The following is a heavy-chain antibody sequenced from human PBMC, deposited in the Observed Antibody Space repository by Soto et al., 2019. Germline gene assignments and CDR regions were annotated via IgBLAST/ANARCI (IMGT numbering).Heavy chain of an antibody. J-gene: IGHJ3*02. CDR1: GYMFRSYW. D-gene: IGHD1-26*01. CDR3: ARSRIVGASDSFDI. V-gene: IGHV5-51*01. Sequence: LTISCTGSGYMFRSYWIAWVRQMPGKGLEWMGLIYPGDSDTGYSPSFQGQVTISVDKSINTAHLQWSGLKASDTAMYYCARSRIVGASDSFDIWGQGTMVTV. CDR2: IYPGDSDT.